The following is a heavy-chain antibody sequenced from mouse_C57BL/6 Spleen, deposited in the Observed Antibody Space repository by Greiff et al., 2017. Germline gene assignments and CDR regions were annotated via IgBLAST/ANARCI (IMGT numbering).Heavy chain of an antibody. J-gene: IGHJ3*01. CDR1: GYTFTSYW. CDR2: IDPSDSYT. CDR3: ARVRDYDEGFAD. Sequence: QVQLQQPGAELVMPGASVKLSCKASGYTFTSYWMHWVKQRPGQGLEWIGEIDPSDSYTNYNQKFKGKSTLTVDKSSSTAYMQLSSLTSEDSAVYYCARVRDYDEGFADWGQGTLVTVSA. V-gene: IGHV1-69*01. D-gene: IGHD2-4*01.